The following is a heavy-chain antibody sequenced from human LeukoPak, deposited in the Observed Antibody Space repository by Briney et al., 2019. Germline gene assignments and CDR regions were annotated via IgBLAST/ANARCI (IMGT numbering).Heavy chain of an antibody. CDR2: ISSSSSYI. CDR3: ARESVTYGDFLDY. CDR1: GFTFSSYS. J-gene: IGHJ4*02. V-gene: IGHV3-21*01. D-gene: IGHD4-17*01. Sequence: GGSLRLSCAASGFTFSSYSMNWVRQAPGKGLEWVSSISSSSSYIYYADSVKGRFTISRDNAKNSLYLQMNSLRAEDTAVYHCARESVTYGDFLDYWGQGTLVTVSS.